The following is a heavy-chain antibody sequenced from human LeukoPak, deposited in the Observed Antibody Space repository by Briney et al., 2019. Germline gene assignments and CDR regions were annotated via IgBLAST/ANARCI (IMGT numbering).Heavy chain of an antibody. CDR1: GYTFTRYA. J-gene: IGHJ4*02. V-gene: IGHV1-2*06. CDR2: INPNSGGS. D-gene: IGHD4-17*01. Sequence: ASVKVSCKASGYTFTRYAMNWVRQAPGQGLEWMGRINPNSGGSNYAQKFQDRVTMTRDTSISTAYMALNSLRSDDTAVYYCARGSGYGDSPGLHWGQGALVTVPS. CDR3: ARGSGYGDSPGLH.